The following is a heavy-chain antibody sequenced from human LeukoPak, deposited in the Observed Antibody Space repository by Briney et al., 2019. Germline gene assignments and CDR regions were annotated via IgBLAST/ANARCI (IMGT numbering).Heavy chain of an antibody. CDR1: GFTFSSYS. D-gene: IGHD3-22*01. Sequence: GGSLRLSCAASGFTFSSYSMNWVRQAPGKGLEWVSSISSSSSYIYYADSVKGRFTISRDNAKNSRYLQMNSLRAEDTAVYYCARDQSTEFYDSSGYYYVYFDYWGQGTLVTVSS. CDR3: ARDQSTEFYDSSGYYYVYFDY. J-gene: IGHJ4*02. CDR2: ISSSSSYI. V-gene: IGHV3-21*01.